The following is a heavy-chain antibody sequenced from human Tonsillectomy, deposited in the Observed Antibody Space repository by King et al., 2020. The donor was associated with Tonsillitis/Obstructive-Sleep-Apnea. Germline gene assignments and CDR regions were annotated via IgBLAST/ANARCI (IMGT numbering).Heavy chain of an antibody. CDR1: GGSISSSNYY. V-gene: IGHV4-39*01. Sequence: QLQESGPGLVKPSETLSLTCTVSGGSISSSNYYWGWIRQPPGKGLEWIGRIYYSGSTYSNPSLKSRVTISVDTSKNQFSLKLSAVTAADTAVYYCARLRGQLERLTPFDYWGQGTLVTVSS. CDR3: ARLRGQLERLTPFDY. D-gene: IGHD1-1*01. J-gene: IGHJ4*02. CDR2: IYYSGST.